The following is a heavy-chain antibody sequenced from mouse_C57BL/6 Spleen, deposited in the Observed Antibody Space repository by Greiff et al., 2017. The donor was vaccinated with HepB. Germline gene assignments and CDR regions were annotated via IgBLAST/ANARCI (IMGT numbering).Heavy chain of an antibody. Sequence: DVMLVESGEGLVKPGGSLKLSCAASGFTFSSYAMSWVRQTPEKRLEWVAYISSGGDYIYYADTVKGRFTISRDNARNTLYLQMSSLKSEDTAMYYCTRGGELLRWYFDVWGTGTTVTVSS. D-gene: IGHD1-1*01. J-gene: IGHJ1*03. CDR3: TRGGELLRWYFDV. CDR2: ISSGGDYI. V-gene: IGHV5-9-1*02. CDR1: GFTFSSYA.